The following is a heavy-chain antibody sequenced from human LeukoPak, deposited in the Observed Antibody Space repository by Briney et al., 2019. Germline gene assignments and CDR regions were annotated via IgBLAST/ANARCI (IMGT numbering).Heavy chain of an antibody. V-gene: IGHV3-30*18. CDR2: ISFDGSNK. Sequence: SGGSLRLSCAASGFTFSNYGMHWVRQAPGKGLEGVAVISFDGSNKYYADSVKGRFTISRDNSKNTLYLQMNSLRAEDTAVYYCAKSIVGATGDAFDIWGQGTMVTVSS. CDR3: AKSIVGATGDAFDI. CDR1: GFTFSNYG. D-gene: IGHD1-26*01. J-gene: IGHJ3*02.